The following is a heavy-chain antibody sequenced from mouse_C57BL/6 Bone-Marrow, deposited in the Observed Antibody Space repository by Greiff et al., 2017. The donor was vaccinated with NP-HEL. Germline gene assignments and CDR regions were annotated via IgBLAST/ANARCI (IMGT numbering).Heavy chain of an antibody. D-gene: IGHD1-1*01. CDR1: GYTFTSYW. CDR3: ARWTAVVAGDAVGY. J-gene: IGHJ4*01. CDR2: IDPNSGGT. Sequence: QVQLQQPGAELVKPGASVKLSCKASGYTFTSYWMPWVKQTPGRGLEWIGRIDPNSGGTKYNEKFKSKATLTVDKPSSTAYMQLSSLTSEDSGVYYCARWTAVVAGDAVGYWGQGTSVTVSS. V-gene: IGHV1-72*01.